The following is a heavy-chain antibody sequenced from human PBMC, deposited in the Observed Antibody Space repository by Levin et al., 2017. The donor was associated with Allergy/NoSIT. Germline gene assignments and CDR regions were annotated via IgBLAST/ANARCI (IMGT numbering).Heavy chain of an antibody. D-gene: IGHD5-24*01. CDR1: GVSVTSGNYL. Sequence: ASETLSLTCTVSGVSVTSGNYLWSWIRQPPGKGLQWIGYLPYSETTMYHPSLESRVTTSVDTSKNQFSLKLTSVTAADTAVYYCAGERRGGYRFDYWGQGRLVTVSS. J-gene: IGHJ4*02. CDR2: LPYSETT. CDR3: AGERRGGYRFDY. V-gene: IGHV4-61*01.